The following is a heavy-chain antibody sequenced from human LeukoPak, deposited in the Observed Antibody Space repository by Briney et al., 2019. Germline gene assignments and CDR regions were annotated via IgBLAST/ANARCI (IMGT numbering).Heavy chain of an antibody. CDR1: GYSFTSYW. V-gene: IGHV5-51*01. CDR2: IYPGDSDI. J-gene: IGHJ3*02. CDR3: ARHKGTMNGLPGAFDI. Sequence: GESLKISCKGSGYSFTSYWIGWVRQMPGKGLEWMGIIYPGDSDIRYSPSFQGQVTISADKSISTAYLQWSSLKASDTAMYYCARHKGTMNGLPGAFDIWGQGTMVTVSS. D-gene: IGHD1-7*01.